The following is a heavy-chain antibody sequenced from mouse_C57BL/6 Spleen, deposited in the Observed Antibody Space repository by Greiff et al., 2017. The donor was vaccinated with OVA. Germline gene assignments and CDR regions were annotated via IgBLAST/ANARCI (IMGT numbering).Heavy chain of an antibody. D-gene: IGHD2-2*01. Sequence: VQLQQPGAELVKPGASVKLSCKASGYTFTSYWMHWVKQRPGQGLEWIGYINPSSGYTKYNQKFKDKATLTADKSSSTAYMQLSSLTSEDSAVYYCASPDLLWLRRYYFDYWGQGTTLTVSS. J-gene: IGHJ2*01. CDR3: ASPDLLWLRRYYFDY. CDR2: INPSSGYT. CDR1: GYTFTSYW. V-gene: IGHV1-7*01.